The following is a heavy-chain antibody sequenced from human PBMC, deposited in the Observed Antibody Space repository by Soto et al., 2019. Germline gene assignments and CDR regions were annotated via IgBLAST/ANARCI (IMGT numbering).Heavy chain of an antibody. Sequence: QVQLQESGPGLVKPSQTLSLTCTVSGGSISSGGYYWSWIRQHPGKGLEWIGYIYYSGSTYYNPSLKSRVTISVDTSKNQSSLKLSYVTAADTAVYYCARYYYDSSGYYSRSFDYWGQGTLVTVSS. D-gene: IGHD3-22*01. V-gene: IGHV4-31*03. CDR3: ARYYYDSSGYYSRSFDY. CDR2: IYYSGST. CDR1: GGSISSGGYY. J-gene: IGHJ4*02.